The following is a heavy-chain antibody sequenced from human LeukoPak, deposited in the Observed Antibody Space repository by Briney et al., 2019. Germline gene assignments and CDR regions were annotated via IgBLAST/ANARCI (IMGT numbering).Heavy chain of an antibody. CDR1: GYTFTSYG. J-gene: IGHJ4*02. V-gene: IGHV1-18*01. D-gene: IGHD3-10*01. CDR3: ARSYGSGSYLGEGSYFDY. Sequence: ASVKVSCKTSGYTFTSYGISWVRQAPGQGLEWMGWISADNGKTNYAQKLQGRVTMTTDTSTTTAYMELRSLRSDDTAVYYCARSYGSGSYLGEGSYFDYWGQGTLVTVSS. CDR2: ISADNGKT.